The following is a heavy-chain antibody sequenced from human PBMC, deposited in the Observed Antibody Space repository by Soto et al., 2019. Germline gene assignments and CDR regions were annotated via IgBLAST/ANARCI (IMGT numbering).Heavy chain of an antibody. CDR2: MNPYSGNR. D-gene: IGHD5-12*01. V-gene: IGHV1-8*01. CDR1: GYSFTSYD. Sequence: QVQLVQSGADVKKPGASVRVSCKAAGYSFTSYDINWVRQATGQGLEWMGWMNPYSGNRGYAQKFQGRVTITGNTSTSTAYMELSSLRSEDTAVYYCARGGFYSAYRVDAFDIWGQGTMVTVSS. CDR3: ARGGFYSAYRVDAFDI. J-gene: IGHJ3*02.